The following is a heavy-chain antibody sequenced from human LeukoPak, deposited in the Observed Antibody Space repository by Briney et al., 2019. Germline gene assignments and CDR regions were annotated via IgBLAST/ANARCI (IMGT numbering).Heavy chain of an antibody. J-gene: IGHJ4*02. CDR2: ISAYYGNT. Sequence: ASVKVSCKASGYTFTSYGISWVRQAPGQGLEWMGWISAYYGNTNYAQKLQGRVTMTTDTSTSTAYMELRSLRSDDTAVYYCARVDYSGYDYSLDYWGQGTLVTVSS. CDR1: GYTFTSYG. D-gene: IGHD5-12*01. V-gene: IGHV1-18*01. CDR3: ARVDYSGYDYSLDY.